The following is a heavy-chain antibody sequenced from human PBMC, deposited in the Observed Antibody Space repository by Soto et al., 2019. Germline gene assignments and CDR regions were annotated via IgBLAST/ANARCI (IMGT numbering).Heavy chain of an antibody. J-gene: IGHJ5*02. V-gene: IGHV1-8*01. CDR1: GLTFSTND. D-gene: IGHD3-10*01. CDR2: MNANVDAT. Sequence: QVQLVQSGAEVKKPGASVKVSCKASGLTFSTNDINWVRQAPGQGLQWMGWMNANVDATDSPQEFMGRVTMIWNASISTAYMELSNLKSDDTAVYYCAREVVDGSSLWLDPWGQGTLVTVSS. CDR3: AREVVDGSSLWLDP.